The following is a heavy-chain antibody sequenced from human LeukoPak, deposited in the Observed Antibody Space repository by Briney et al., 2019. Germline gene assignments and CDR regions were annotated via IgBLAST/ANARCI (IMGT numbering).Heavy chain of an antibody. CDR3: ARSNYDFWSGYLYYLDH. Sequence: GGSLRLSCAASGFTFSTYWMSWVRQAPGKGLEWVANIKQDGSEKYYVDSVKGRFTISRDNAKNSLYLQMNSLRAEDTAVYYCARSNYDFWSGYLYYLDHWGQGTLVTVSS. CDR1: GFTFSTYW. V-gene: IGHV3-7*01. D-gene: IGHD3-3*01. J-gene: IGHJ4*02. CDR2: IKQDGSEK.